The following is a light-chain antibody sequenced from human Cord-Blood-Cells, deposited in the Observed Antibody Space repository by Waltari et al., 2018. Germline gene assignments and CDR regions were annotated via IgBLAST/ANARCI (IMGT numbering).Light chain of an antibody. J-gene: IGKJ1*01. Sequence: DIQMTQSPSSLSASVGDRVTITCQARQDISKYLTWYPQKPGDAPKLLIYDESNLETGVPSRFRGSGSGTDVTFPISSRQPEDIATYYCQQYDNLPRTFGQGTKVEIK. CDR3: QQYDNLPRT. CDR1: QDISKY. CDR2: DES. V-gene: IGKV1-33*01.